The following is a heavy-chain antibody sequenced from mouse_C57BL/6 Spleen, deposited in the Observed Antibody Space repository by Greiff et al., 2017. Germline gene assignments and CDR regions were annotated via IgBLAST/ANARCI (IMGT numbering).Heavy chain of an antibody. D-gene: IGHD2-4*01. CDR1: GYAFSSYW. CDR3: ASQVGLRDYFDY. J-gene: IGHJ2*01. CDR2: IYPGDGDT. V-gene: IGHV1-80*01. Sequence: VQLQQSGAELVKPGASVKISCKASGYAFSSYWMNWVKQRPGKGLEWIGQIYPGDGDTNYNGKFKGKATLTADKSSSTAYMQLSSLTSEDSAVYFCASQVGLRDYFDYWGQGTTLTVSS.